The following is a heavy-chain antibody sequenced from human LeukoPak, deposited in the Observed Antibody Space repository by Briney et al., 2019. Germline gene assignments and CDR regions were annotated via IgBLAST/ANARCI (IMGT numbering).Heavy chain of an antibody. Sequence: SETLSLTCTVSGGSISGFYWSWIRQPPGKGLDWIGYISYSGSTNYNPSLKSRVTTSLDTSKNQFSLKLTSVTAADTAVYYCARDPSIVGTVVGWGTVDYWGQGTLVTVSS. CDR3: ARDPSIVGTVVGWGTVDY. CDR2: ISYSGST. J-gene: IGHJ4*02. D-gene: IGHD1-26*01. V-gene: IGHV4-59*01. CDR1: GGSISGFY.